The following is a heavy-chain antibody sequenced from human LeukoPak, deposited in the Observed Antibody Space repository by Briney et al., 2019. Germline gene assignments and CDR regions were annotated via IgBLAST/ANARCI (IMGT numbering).Heavy chain of an antibody. CDR3: AKDGLTGDYLFFDY. J-gene: IGHJ4*02. D-gene: IGHD7-27*01. CDR1: GFTFSSYA. Sequence: PGGSLRLSCAASGFTFSSYAMSWVRQAPGKGLGWVSAISGSGGSTYYANSVKGRFTISRDNSKNTLYLQMNSLRAEDTAVYYCAKDGLTGDYLFFDYWGQGTLVTVSS. CDR2: ISGSGGST. V-gene: IGHV3-23*01.